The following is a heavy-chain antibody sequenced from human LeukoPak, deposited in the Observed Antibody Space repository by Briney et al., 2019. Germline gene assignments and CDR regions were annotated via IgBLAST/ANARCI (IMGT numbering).Heavy chain of an antibody. V-gene: IGHV3-64D*09. CDR1: GITSSNYA. D-gene: IGHD6-19*01. CDR3: VRKGLGDAFDF. CDR2: ISSDGDRT. Sequence: GGSLRLSCSVSGITSSNYAMHWVRQGPGKGLEHVSAISSDGDRTYYAESVKGRFSISRDNSKNTLFLQMSSLRAEDTAVYYCVRKGLGDAFDFWGQGTLVTVSS. J-gene: IGHJ3*01.